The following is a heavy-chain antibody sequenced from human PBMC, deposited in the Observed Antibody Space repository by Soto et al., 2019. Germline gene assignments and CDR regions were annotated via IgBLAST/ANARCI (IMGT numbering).Heavy chain of an antibody. CDR3: ARYANCSGGSCRDWYFDL. V-gene: IGHV3-7*03. D-gene: IGHD2-15*01. CDR2: IKQDGSEE. J-gene: IGHJ2*01. CDR1: GFTFSSYW. Sequence: PGGSLRLSCAASGFTFSSYWMSWVRQAPGKGLEWVANIKQDGSEEYYVDSVKGRFTISRDNAKSSLYLQMNSMRAEDTAVYYCARYANCSGGSCRDWYFDLWGRGTLVTVSS.